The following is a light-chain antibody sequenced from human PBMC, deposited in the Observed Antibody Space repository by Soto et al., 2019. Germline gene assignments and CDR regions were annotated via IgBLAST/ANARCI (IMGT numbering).Light chain of an antibody. Sequence: QSVLTQPPSASGTPGQRVTISCSGSSSNIGSNTVNWYQQLPGTAHKLLIYSNNQRPSGVPDRFSGSKPGTSASLAISGRQSEDEAEYDGAAWDDSLNAYVFGTGTKLTVL. CDR2: SNN. J-gene: IGLJ1*01. V-gene: IGLV1-44*01. CDR1: SSNIGSNT. CDR3: AAWDDSLNAYV.